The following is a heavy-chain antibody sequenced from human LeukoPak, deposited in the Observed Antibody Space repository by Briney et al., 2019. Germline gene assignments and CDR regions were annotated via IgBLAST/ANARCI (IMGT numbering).Heavy chain of an antibody. J-gene: IGHJ4*02. CDR1: GGSISSYY. CDR3: ARASSARYYDSSGYYFDY. Sequence: PSETLSLTCTVSGGSISSYYWSWIRQPAGKGLEWIGRISTSGSTNYNPSLKSRVTMSVDTSKNQSSLKLSSVTAADTAVYYCARASSARYYDSSGYYFDYWGQGTLVTVSS. CDR2: ISTSGST. V-gene: IGHV4-4*07. D-gene: IGHD3-22*01.